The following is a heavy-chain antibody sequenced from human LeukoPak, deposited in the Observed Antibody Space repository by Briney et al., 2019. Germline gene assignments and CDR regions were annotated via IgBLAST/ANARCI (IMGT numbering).Heavy chain of an antibody. V-gene: IGHV1-69*04. Sequence: SVKVSCKASGGTFSSYAISWVRQAPGQGLEWMGRIIPILGIANYAQKFQGRVTITADKSTSTAYMELSSLRSEDTAVYYCARAPRGYCSSTSCYWYYGMDVWGQGTTVTVSS. J-gene: IGHJ6*02. CDR2: IIPILGIA. CDR1: GGTFSSYA. D-gene: IGHD2-2*01. CDR3: ARAPRGYCSSTSCYWYYGMDV.